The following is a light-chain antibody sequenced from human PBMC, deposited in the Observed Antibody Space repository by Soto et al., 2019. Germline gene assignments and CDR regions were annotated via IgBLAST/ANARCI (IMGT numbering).Light chain of an antibody. V-gene: IGKV3-15*01. J-gene: IGKJ4*01. Sequence: IVLTQSPATLSLSPGERATLSCRASQNISSYLIWYQQKPGQAPRLLIYGASKRATGFPARFSGSGSGTDFTLTISSLQSEDFAVYYCQRYDNWPLTFGGGTKVDIK. CDR2: GAS. CDR1: QNISSY. CDR3: QRYDNWPLT.